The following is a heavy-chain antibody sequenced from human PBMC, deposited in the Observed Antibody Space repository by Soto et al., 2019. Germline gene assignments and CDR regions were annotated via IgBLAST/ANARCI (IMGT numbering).Heavy chain of an antibody. CDR3: ARSHQXXXXGGAALDYYYGMDV. Sequence: QVQLVQSGAEVKKPGASVKVSCKASGYTFTSYDINWVRQATGQGLEWMGWMNPNSGNTGYAQKFQGRGTMTRTTSLSVASTELSSRGAGAEAVYYCARSHQXXXXGGAALDYYYGMDVWGQGTTVTVSS. CDR1: GYTFTSYD. CDR2: MNPNSGNT. D-gene: IGHD2-2*01. V-gene: IGHV1-8*01. J-gene: IGHJ6*02.